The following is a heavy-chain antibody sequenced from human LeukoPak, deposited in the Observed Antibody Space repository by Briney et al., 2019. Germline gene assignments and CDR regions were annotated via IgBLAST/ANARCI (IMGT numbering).Heavy chain of an antibody. CDR3: AKGLTFRGYSYGSAFDV. CDR1: GFTFDDYA. D-gene: IGHD5-18*01. CDR2: ISWKSGSI. V-gene: IGHV3-9*03. J-gene: IGHJ3*01. Sequence: GGSLRLSCAASGFTFDDYAMHWVRQAPGKGLEWVSGISWKSGSIDYADSVKGRFTISKDNAKNSLYLQMNSLRAEDMALYYCAKGLTFRGYSYGSAFDVWGQGTMVTVSS.